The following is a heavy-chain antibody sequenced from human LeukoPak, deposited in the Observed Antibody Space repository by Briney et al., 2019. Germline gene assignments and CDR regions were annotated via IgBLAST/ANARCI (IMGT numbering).Heavy chain of an antibody. CDR1: GYTFTGFY. CDR2: INPNSGDT. J-gene: IGHJ5*02. CDR3: ARDLFLDSFDP. V-gene: IGHV1-2*02. D-gene: IGHD3/OR15-3a*01. Sequence: GASVKVSCKTSGYTFTGFYLHWVRQAPGQGLEWMGWINPNSGDTKYSQKFQGRVTMTGDSSISTGYMELSSLRSDDTAVYYCARDLFLDSFDPWGQGTLVTVSS.